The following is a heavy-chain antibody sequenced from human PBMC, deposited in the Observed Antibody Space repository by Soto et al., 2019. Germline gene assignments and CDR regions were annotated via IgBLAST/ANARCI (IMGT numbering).Heavy chain of an antibody. J-gene: IGHJ6*02. D-gene: IGHD5-18*01. CDR1: GFTFSSYA. V-gene: IGHV3-30-3*01. CDR3: ARGGYSYGYTHYYYGMDV. CDR2: ISYDGSNK. Sequence: QVQLVESGGGVVQPGRSLRLSCAASGFTFSSYAMHWVRQAPGKGLEWVAVISYDGSNKYYADSVKGRFTISRDNSKNTLYLQMNSLRAEDTAVYYCARGGYSYGYTHYYYGMDVWGQGTTVTVSS.